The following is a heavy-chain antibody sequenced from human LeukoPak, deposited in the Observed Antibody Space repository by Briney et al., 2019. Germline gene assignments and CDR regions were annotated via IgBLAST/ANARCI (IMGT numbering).Heavy chain of an antibody. CDR1: GYTFTSYS. Sequence: ASVTVSCTASGYTFTSYSMHWVRQAPGQRLEWMGWINAGNGNTKYSQKFQGRVTITRDTSASTAYMELSSLRSEDTAVYYCRTGTTVDYWGQGTLVTVSS. D-gene: IGHD1-7*01. J-gene: IGHJ4*02. CDR3: RTGTTVDY. V-gene: IGHV1-3*01. CDR2: INAGNGNT.